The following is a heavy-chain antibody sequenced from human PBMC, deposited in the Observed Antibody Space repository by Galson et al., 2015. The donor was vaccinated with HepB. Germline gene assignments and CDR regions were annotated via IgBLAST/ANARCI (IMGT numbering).Heavy chain of an antibody. V-gene: IGHV3-30*18. D-gene: IGHD6-19*01. J-gene: IGHJ4*02. CDR1: GFTFSSYG. Sequence: SLRLSCAASGFTFSSYGMHWVRQAPGKGLEWVAVISYDGSNKYYADSVKGRSTISRDNSKNTLYLQMNSLRAEDTAVYYCAKEGGSGWDLTQYYFDYSGQGTLVTVSS. CDR2: ISYDGSNK. CDR3: AKEGGSGWDLTQYYFDY.